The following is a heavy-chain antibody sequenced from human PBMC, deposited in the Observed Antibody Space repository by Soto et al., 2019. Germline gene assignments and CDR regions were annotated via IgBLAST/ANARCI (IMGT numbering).Heavy chain of an antibody. D-gene: IGHD3-9*01. Sequence: PGGSLRLSCTASGFTFGDYAMSWFRQAPGKGLEWVGFIRSKAYGGTTEYAASVKGRFTISRDDSKSIAYLQMNSLKTEDTAVYYCTRDYDILTGRLYKYYYYGMDVWGQGTTVTVSS. V-gene: IGHV3-49*03. J-gene: IGHJ6*02. CDR2: IRSKAYGGTT. CDR1: GFTFGDYA. CDR3: TRDYDILTGRLYKYYYYGMDV.